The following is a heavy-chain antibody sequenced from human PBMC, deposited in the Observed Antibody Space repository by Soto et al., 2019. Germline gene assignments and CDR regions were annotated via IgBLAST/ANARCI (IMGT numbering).Heavy chain of an antibody. V-gene: IGHV1-46*01. D-gene: IGHD2-15*01. CDR2: IHPSGDT. CDR3: VRGYCTTSPCSGDFQF. Sequence: GASVKVSCQASGYKFTTYFIHWVRQAPGQGLEWMGMIHPSGDTGYAQKFRGRVTMTIGTSTTTAYMELRNLTSEDTAVYFSVRGYCTTSPCSGDFQFWGQGTLVTVSS. J-gene: IGHJ1*01. CDR1: GYKFTTYF.